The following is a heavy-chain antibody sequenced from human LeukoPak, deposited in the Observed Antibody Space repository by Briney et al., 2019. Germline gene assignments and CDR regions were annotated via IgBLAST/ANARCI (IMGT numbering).Heavy chain of an antibody. CDR1: GYTISSGYQ. Sequence: PSETLSLTCIISGYTISSGYQWGWIRQPPGKGLEWIGNIYYSGSTYYNPFLKGRLTMSVDRSNNLFSLNLNSVTAADTAVYYCARIIAASQDVFDIWGQGTMITVSS. V-gene: IGHV4-38-2*02. D-gene: IGHD6-6*01. J-gene: IGHJ3*02. CDR2: IYYSGST. CDR3: ARIIAASQDVFDI.